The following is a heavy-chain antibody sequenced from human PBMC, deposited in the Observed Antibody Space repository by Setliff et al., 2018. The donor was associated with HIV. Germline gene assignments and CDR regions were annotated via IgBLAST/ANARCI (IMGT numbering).Heavy chain of an antibody. D-gene: IGHD3-10*01. Sequence: ASVKVSCKASGGTFSSYAISWVRQAPGQGLEWMGWMNPNSGDTGYAQKFQGRVTMTRNTSISTAFMELSSLRSEDTAVYYCARGRSLVRGSGSPEYYYMDVWGKGTTVTVSS. V-gene: IGHV1-8*02. CDR3: ARGRSLVRGSGSPEYYYMDV. CDR1: GGTFSSYA. J-gene: IGHJ6*03. CDR2: MNPNSGDT.